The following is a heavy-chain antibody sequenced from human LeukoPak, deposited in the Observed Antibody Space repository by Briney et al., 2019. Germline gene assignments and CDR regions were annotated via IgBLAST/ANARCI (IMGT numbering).Heavy chain of an antibody. J-gene: IGHJ4*02. D-gene: IGHD6-19*01. CDR1: GFTFSNAW. CDR2: IKSKTDGGTT. CDR3: TTDTGWSYFDY. V-gene: IGHV3-15*01. Sequence: GGSLRLSCAASGFTFSNAWMSWVRQAPGKGLEWVGCIKSKTDGGTTDYAAPVKGRFTISRDDSKNTLYLQMNSLKTEDTAVYYCTTDTGWSYFDYWGQGTLVTVSS.